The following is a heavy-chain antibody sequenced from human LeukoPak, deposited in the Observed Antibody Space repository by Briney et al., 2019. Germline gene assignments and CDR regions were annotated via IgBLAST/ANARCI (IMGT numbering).Heavy chain of an antibody. D-gene: IGHD3-3*01. Sequence: PGGSLRLSCAASGFTFSNYAMNWVRQAPGKGLERVSLISGSGVTIDYADSVKGRFTISRDNSKNTLYLQMNSLRAEDTAVYYCARELRYYDFWSGYYSAFDIWGQGTMVTVSS. V-gene: IGHV3-23*01. CDR3: ARELRYYDFWSGYYSAFDI. CDR1: GFTFSNYA. CDR2: ISGSGVTI. J-gene: IGHJ3*02.